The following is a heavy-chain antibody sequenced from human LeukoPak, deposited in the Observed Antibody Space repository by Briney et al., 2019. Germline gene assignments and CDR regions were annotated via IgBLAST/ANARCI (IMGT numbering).Heavy chain of an antibody. J-gene: IGHJ4*02. CDR3: ARDASMINFDY. Sequence: ASVNVSCKASGYTFTVCSINWLRQAPGQGLEWMGWITTSTGKPTYAQGFTGRFVFSLDTSVSTTYLHINSLKAEDTAVYYCARDASMINFDYWGQGSLVTVSS. V-gene: IGHV7-4-1*02. CDR1: GYTFTVCS. CDR2: ITTSTGKP. D-gene: IGHD3-16*01.